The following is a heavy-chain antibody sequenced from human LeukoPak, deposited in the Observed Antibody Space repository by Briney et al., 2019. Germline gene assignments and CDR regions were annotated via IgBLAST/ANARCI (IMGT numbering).Heavy chain of an antibody. CDR2: IYYSGST. Sequence: SQTLSLTCAVSGGSISSGGYSWSWIRQPPGKGLEWIGYIYYSGSTNYNPSLKSRVTISVDTSKNQFSLKLSSVTAADTAVYYCARPLRYFDWVDPWGQGTLVSVPS. V-gene: IGHV4-30-4*07. CDR3: ARPLRYFDWVDP. J-gene: IGHJ5*02. D-gene: IGHD3-9*01. CDR1: GGSISSGGYS.